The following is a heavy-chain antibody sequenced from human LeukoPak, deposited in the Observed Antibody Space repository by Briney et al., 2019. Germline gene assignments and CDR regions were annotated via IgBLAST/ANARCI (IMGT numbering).Heavy chain of an antibody. D-gene: IGHD2/OR15-2a*01. Sequence: SETLSLTCTVSGASITSSYWSWIRQPPGKGLEWIGYVYHTGNTDYNPSLRSRVTISLDTSKSHFTLSLSSATAADTAVYFCARHPFSNPFDFWGRGTPVTVSS. V-gene: IGHV4-59*08. CDR2: VYHTGNT. J-gene: IGHJ4*02. CDR1: GASITSSY. CDR3: ARHPFSNPFDF.